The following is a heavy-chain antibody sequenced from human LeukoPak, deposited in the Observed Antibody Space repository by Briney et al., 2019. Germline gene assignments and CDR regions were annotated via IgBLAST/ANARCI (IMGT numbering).Heavy chain of an antibody. D-gene: IGHD2-2*01. V-gene: IGHV3-7*01. J-gene: IGHJ4*02. CDR3: ARDHRFKPALIDY. Sequence: GGSLRLSCAASGFTFRHYWVSWVRQAPGKGRELVANINQEGSEKYSVDSVKGGFTLSRDNANNSLYLQMTSLRAEDTAVYYCARDHRFKPALIDYWGQGTLVTVSS. CDR1: GFTFRHYW. CDR2: INQEGSEK.